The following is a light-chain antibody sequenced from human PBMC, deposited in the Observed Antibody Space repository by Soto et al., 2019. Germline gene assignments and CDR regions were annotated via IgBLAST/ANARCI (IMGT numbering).Light chain of an antibody. CDR2: GIS. CDR3: QQYVTSPPRT. J-gene: IGKJ1*01. Sequence: EIVLTQSPGTLSLSPGERATLSCRASHTISSSYFAWYQQKPGQAPRLLMYGISRKATGIPDRFSGSGSGTDFTLTITRLEPEDLAVYYCQQYVTSPPRTFGQGTKVEIK. V-gene: IGKV3-20*01. CDR1: HTISSSY.